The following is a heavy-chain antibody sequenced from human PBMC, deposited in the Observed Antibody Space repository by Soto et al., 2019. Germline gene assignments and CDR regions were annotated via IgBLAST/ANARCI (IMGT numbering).Heavy chain of an antibody. CDR1: GFTFSSYA. J-gene: IGHJ4*02. Sequence: PGGSLRLSCAASGFTFSSYAMHWVRQAPGKGLEWVAVISYDGSNKYYADSVKGRFTISRDNSKNTLHLQMNSLRAEDTAVYYCARGGHSSSLGYWGQGTLVTVSS. CDR2: ISYDGSNK. V-gene: IGHV3-30-3*01. CDR3: ARGGHSSSLGY. D-gene: IGHD6-13*01.